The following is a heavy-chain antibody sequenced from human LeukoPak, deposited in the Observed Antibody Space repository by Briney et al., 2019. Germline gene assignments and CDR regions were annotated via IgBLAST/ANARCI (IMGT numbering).Heavy chain of an antibody. CDR3: ARLTEGP. V-gene: IGHV4-61*01. Sequence: PSETLSLTCTVSGASVSSGSYYWSWIRQSPGKGLEWIGYIRYSGSTNYNPSLKSRVTISVDTSKNQFSLKLISVTAADTAVYYCARLTEGPWGQGTLVTVSS. CDR1: GASVSSGSYY. CDR2: IRYSGST. J-gene: IGHJ5*02. D-gene: IGHD2-8*02.